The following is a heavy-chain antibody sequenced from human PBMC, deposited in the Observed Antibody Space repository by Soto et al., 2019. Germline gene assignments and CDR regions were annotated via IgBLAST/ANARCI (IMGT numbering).Heavy chain of an antibody. CDR2: IGPSGSYT. D-gene: IGHD3-16*01. Sequence: PXESLEISGQGSVGTFVNSRVGCVRQKPGKCLDWMGKIGPSGSYTHYSPSFQGHVSLSVDKSVSTAYLQWSSLKASDSAIYYCARNMITFGGTPTSSEGDFGMDAWGHGSAVTVSS. CDR1: VGTFVNSR. J-gene: IGHJ6*01. V-gene: IGHV5-10-1*01. CDR3: ARNMITFGGTPTSSEGDFGMDA.